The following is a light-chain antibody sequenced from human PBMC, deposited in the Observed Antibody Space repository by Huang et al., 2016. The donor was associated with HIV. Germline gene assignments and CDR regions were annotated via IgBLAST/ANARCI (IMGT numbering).Light chain of an antibody. CDR1: QSITEW. J-gene: IGKJ1*01. Sequence: DIQMAQSPSTLSPSVGEGVNITCRASQSITEWLAWYHQKPGRAPKLLRYKASTLGTGVSSRFNGSGSGTEFTLTITNLQPDDSGHYYCQQYSSYPWTFGQGTEVEIK. CDR3: QQYSSYPWT. V-gene: IGKV1-5*03. CDR2: KAS.